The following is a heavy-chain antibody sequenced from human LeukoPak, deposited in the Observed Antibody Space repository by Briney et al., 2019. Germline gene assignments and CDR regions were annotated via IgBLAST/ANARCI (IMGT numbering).Heavy chain of an antibody. CDR1: GDTVSSNSAA. CDR2: TYYRSKWYN. D-gene: IGHD6-13*01. Sequence: SQTLSLTCAISGDTVSSNSAAWNWIRQPPSRGLEWLGRTYYRSKWYNDYAISVKSRITINPDTSKNQFSLQLNSVTPEDTAVYYCARKYSSSWYDALDIWGQGTMVTVSS. J-gene: IGHJ3*02. V-gene: IGHV6-1*01. CDR3: ARKYSSSWYDALDI.